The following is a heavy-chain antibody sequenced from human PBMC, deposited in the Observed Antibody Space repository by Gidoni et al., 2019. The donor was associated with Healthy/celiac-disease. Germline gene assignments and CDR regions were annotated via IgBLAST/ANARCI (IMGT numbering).Heavy chain of an antibody. D-gene: IGHD3-9*01. V-gene: IGHV3-49*03. CDR3: TRDGSYYDILTGYYTQNPFDY. CDR1: GFTFGDYA. Sequence: EVQLVESGGGLVQPGRSLRLSCTASGFTFGDYAMSWFRQAPGKGLEWVGFIRSKAYGGTTEYAASVKGRFTISRDDSKSIAYLQMNSLKTEDTAVYYCTRDGSYYDILTGYYTQNPFDYWGQGTLVTVSS. J-gene: IGHJ4*02. CDR2: IRSKAYGGTT.